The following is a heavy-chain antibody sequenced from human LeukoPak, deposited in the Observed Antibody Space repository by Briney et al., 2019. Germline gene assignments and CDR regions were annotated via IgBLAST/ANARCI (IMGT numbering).Heavy chain of an antibody. V-gene: IGHV6-1*01. D-gene: IGHD6-19*01. J-gene: IGHJ4*02. CDR3: ARDLANTGWYTFDY. Sequence: SQTLSLTCDISGDSVSSINGAWNRIRQCPSRGLEWLGRTYYRSKWYNEYAESMKGRMTITPDTSNNRFSLQLNSVTPDDTAVYYCARDLANTGWYTFDYWGQGTLVTVSS. CDR2: TYYRSKWYN. CDR1: GDSVSSINGA.